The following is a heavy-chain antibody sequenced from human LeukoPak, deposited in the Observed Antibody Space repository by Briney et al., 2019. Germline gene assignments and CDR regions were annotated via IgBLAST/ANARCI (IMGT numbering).Heavy chain of an antibody. CDR2: ITWNGGST. CDR3: AMRGDILVIPATYMFDY. D-gene: IGHD2-2*01. V-gene: IGHV3-20*04. Sequence: GGSLRLSCAASGFTFDDYGMSWGRHAPGKGLGWVSGITWNGGSTGYADSVKGRFTISRDNAKNSLYLQMNSLRAEDTAVYYCAMRGDILVIPATYMFDYWGQGTLVTVSS. J-gene: IGHJ4*02. CDR1: GFTFDDYG.